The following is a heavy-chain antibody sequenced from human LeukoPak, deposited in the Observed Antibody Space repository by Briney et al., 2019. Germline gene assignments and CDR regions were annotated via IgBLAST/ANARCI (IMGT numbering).Heavy chain of an antibody. CDR2: ISFDGSDK. CDR1: GFTFNNYG. V-gene: IGHV3-30*03. Sequence: GGSLRLSCAGSGFTFNNYGIHWVRQAPGKGLEWVAVISFDGSDKYYADSVKGRFTISRDHSKNTLYLQMNSLRAEDTAVYYCARGGMIVVVIDAFDIWGQGTMVTVSS. J-gene: IGHJ3*02. D-gene: IGHD3-22*01. CDR3: ARGGMIVVVIDAFDI.